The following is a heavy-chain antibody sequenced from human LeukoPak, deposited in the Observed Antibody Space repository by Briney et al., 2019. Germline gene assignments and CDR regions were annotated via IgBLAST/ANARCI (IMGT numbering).Heavy chain of an antibody. J-gene: IGHJ4*02. D-gene: IGHD3-10*01. CDR3: ARATASGSGRAYDH. CDR2: IHHSGGT. V-gene: IGHV4-34*01. CDR1: GESMIGRY. Sequence: SETLSLTCAVYGESMIGRYWTWIRQPPGKRLEWMGEIHHSGGTNSNPSLKNRLTMSIDMSKNQFSLKLKSVTAADTAVYYCARATASGSGRAYDHWAQGNLVTVSS.